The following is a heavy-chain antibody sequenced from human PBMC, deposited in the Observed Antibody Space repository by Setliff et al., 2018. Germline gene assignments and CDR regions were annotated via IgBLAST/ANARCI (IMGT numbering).Heavy chain of an antibody. CDR2: ISGSGITI. J-gene: IGHJ6*02. CDR3: ARDGVSYGMDV. CDR1: GFTFSSFW. V-gene: IGHV3-48*04. Sequence: PGGSLRLSCAASGFTFSSFWMSWVRQTPGKGLEWVSKISGSGITIYYADSVRGRFTISRDNAKNSLFLQMNSLRVEDTAVYYCARDGVSYGMDVWGQGTTVTVSS.